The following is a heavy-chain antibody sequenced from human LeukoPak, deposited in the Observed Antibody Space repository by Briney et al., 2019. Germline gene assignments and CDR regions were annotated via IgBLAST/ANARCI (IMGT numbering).Heavy chain of an antibody. D-gene: IGHD3-10*01. V-gene: IGHV4-34*01. CDR3: ARARYYYGSGSYYVHAFDI. J-gene: IGHJ3*02. CDR1: GGSFSGYY. Sequence: SETLSLTCAVYGGSFSGYYWSWIRQPPGKGLELIGEINHSGSTNYNPSLKSRVTISVDTSKNQFSLKLSSVTAADTAVYYCARARYYYGSGSYYVHAFDIWGQGTMVTVSS. CDR2: INHSGST.